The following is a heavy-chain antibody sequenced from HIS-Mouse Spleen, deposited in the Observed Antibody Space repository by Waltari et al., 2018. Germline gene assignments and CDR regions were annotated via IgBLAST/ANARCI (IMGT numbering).Heavy chain of an antibody. D-gene: IGHD3-3*01. J-gene: IGHJ5*02. CDR1: GGSIRSGGYY. CDR3: ARSPYYDFWSGYSDNWFDP. Sequence: QVQLQESGPGLVKPSQTLSLTCTVSGGSIRSGGYYWSWIRQHPGKGMEWIGYIYYSGGTYYDPSRKSGVTISVDTSKNQCSLKLSYVTAADTAVYYCARSPYYDFWSGYSDNWFDPWGQGTLVTVSS. CDR2: IYYSGGT. V-gene: IGHV4-31*03.